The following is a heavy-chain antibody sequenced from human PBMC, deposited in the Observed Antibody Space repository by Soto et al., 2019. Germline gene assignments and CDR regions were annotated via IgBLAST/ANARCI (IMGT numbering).Heavy chain of an antibody. V-gene: IGHV3-23*01. CDR1: GFIFSKSG. D-gene: IGHD6-13*01. CDR3: AKDGLSESTSAIDY. J-gene: IGHJ4*02. CDR2: IGGGGRNT. Sequence: VQLLESGGGLAQPGGSLRLSCAASGFIFSKSGMTWVRQAPGKGLESVAHIGGGGRNTYYTDSVKGRFTISRDNSKNTLYLQMNSLRDEDTAIYYCAKDGLSESTSAIDYWGRGTRVTVSS.